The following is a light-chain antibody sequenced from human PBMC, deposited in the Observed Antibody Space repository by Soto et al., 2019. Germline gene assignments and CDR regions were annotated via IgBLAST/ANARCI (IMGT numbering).Light chain of an antibody. V-gene: IGKV1-5*03. Sequence: DIQMTQSPSTLSASVGDRVTITCRASQTITTSLAWYQQKPGKAPKLLIYKASSLESGGPSRFSGSGSGTEFTLPISSLQPDDFATYYCQQYDSYSLRTFGQGTRVEI. J-gene: IGKJ1*01. CDR3: QQYDSYSLRT. CDR2: KAS. CDR1: QTITTS.